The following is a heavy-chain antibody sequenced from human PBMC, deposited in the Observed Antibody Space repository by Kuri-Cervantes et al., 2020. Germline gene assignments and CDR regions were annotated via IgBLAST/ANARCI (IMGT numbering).Heavy chain of an antibody. D-gene: IGHD3-9*01. CDR2: MNPNSGNT. CDR1: GYTFTSYD. CDR3: ARGRYFDWLLYYRFYYYGMDV. Sequence: ASVKVSCKASGYTFTSYDINWVRQATGQGLEWMGWMNPNSGNTGYAQKFQGRVTMTRNTSISTAYMELSSLRSEDTAVYYCARGRYFDWLLYYRFYYYGMDVWGQGTTVTGSS. J-gene: IGHJ6*02. V-gene: IGHV1-8*01.